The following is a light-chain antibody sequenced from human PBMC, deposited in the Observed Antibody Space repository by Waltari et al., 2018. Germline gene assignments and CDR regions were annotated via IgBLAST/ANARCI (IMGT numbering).Light chain of an antibody. Sequence: QSALTQPPSASGSPGQSVTISCPGTSSDVGRYNYVSWYQQHPGKAPTLLVYEVSKRPSGVPDRFSGSKSGNTASLTVSGLQAEDEADYYCSSYAGSNNLVFGGGTKLTVL. CDR3: SSYAGSNNLV. CDR2: EVS. V-gene: IGLV2-8*01. J-gene: IGLJ2*01. CDR1: SSDVGRYNY.